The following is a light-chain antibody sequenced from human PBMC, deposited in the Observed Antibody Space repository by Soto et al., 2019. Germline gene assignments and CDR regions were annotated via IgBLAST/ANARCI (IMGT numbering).Light chain of an antibody. J-gene: IGKJ1*01. CDR3: QQSYSTVWT. CDR1: QSISSY. Sequence: DIQMTQSPSSLSASVGDRVTITCRANQSISSYLNWYQQKPGKAPKLLIYAASSLQSGVPSRFSGSGSGTDFTLTISSQQPEDFATYYCQQSYSTVWTFGQGTKVEIK. CDR2: AAS. V-gene: IGKV1-39*01.